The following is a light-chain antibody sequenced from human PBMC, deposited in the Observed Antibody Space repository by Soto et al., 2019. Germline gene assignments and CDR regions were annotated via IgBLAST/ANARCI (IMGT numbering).Light chain of an antibody. J-gene: IGKJ5*01. V-gene: IGKV3-20*01. CDR2: GPS. CDR3: QQYGSSLSIT. Sequence: MVSLSPGAVSLTPRERATLSCRAIQSVSSTHLAWYQQKPGQAPRLLIYGPSSRATGIPDRFSGSGSGTDFTLTISRLEPEDFAVYYCQQYGSSLSITFGQRGRLE. CDR1: QSVSSTH.